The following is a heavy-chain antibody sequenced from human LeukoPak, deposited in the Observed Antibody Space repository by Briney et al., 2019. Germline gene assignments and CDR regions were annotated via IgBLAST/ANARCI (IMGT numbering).Heavy chain of an antibody. V-gene: IGHV1-8*01. CDR1: GYTFTTYD. J-gene: IGHJ4*02. Sequence: GASVKVSCKASGYTFTTYDINWVRQATGQGLEWMGWMNPNSGNTGYAQKFQGRVTMTRNTSISTAYMELSSLRSEDTAVYLSARDGVAAAGKYYFDYWGQGTLVTVSS. D-gene: IGHD6-13*01. CDR2: MNPNSGNT. CDR3: ARDGVAAAGKYYFDY.